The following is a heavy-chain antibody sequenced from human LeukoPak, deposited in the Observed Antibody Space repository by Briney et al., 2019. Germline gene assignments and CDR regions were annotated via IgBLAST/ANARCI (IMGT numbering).Heavy chain of an antibody. V-gene: IGHV3-30*02. CDR2: IRYDGSNK. Sequence: PGGSLRLSCAASGFTFSSYGMHWVRQAPGKGLEWVAFIRYDGSNKYYADSVRGRFTISRDNSKNTLYLQMNSLRAEDTAVYYCAKDRQDYYDSSGYYYSPDAFDIWGQGTMVTVSS. CDR1: GFTFSSYG. CDR3: AKDRQDYYDSSGYYYSPDAFDI. J-gene: IGHJ3*02. D-gene: IGHD3-22*01.